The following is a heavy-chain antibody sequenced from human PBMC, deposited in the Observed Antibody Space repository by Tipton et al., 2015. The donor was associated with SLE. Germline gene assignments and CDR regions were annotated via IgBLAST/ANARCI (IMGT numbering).Heavy chain of an antibody. CDR2: ISYRGRTI. Sequence: SLRLSCSASGFPFSNHEMNWVRQPPGKGLEWVAHISYRGRTIYYADSVKGRFTISRDNAKKSLFLQMDSLRAEDTAVYYCASEGDWQQLVSEYFLHWGQGTLVTVSS. J-gene: IGHJ1*01. V-gene: IGHV3-48*03. D-gene: IGHD6-13*01. CDR1: GFPFSNHE. CDR3: ASEGDWQQLVSEYFLH.